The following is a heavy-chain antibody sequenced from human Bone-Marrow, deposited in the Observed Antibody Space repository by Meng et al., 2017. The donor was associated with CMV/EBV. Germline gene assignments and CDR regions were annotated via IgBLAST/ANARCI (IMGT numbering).Heavy chain of an antibody. CDR2: MNPNSGNT. CDR3: ATGVADFEY. CDR1: GYTFTSYD. V-gene: IGHV1-8*01. J-gene: IGHJ4*02. D-gene: IGHD6-19*01. Sequence: QVVESGAEVKKPGASVTVSCKASGYTFTSYDINSVRQAAGQGLEWMGWMNPNSGNTDYAQKFQGRVTMTRNISKSTAYMDLSSLRSEDTAVYYCATGVADFEYWGQGTLVTVSS.